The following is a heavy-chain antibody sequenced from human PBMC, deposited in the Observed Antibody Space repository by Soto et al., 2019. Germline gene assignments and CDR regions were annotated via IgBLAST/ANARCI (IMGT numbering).Heavy chain of an antibody. Sequence: ASVKVSCKASGYTFTDYYMHWVRQAPGQGLEWMGWINPNSGGTNYAQKFQGRVTMTRDTSISTAYMELNRLRSDDTAVYYCAREQSPSGGWPGMDVRRKGTTVTVSS. CDR1: GYTFTDYY. CDR3: AREQSPSGGWPGMDV. D-gene: IGHD6-19*01. V-gene: IGHV1-2*02. CDR2: INPNSGGT. J-gene: IGHJ6*04.